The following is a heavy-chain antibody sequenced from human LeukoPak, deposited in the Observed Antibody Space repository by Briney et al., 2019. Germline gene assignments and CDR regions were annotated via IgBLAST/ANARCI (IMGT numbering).Heavy chain of an antibody. J-gene: IGHJ4*02. CDR3: ARGRYPRGYSSSWYFDY. CDR1: GGSFSGYY. D-gene: IGHD6-13*01. V-gene: IGHV4-34*01. Sequence: SETLSLTCAVYGGSFSGYYWSWIRQPPGKGLEWIGEINHSGSTNYNPSLKSRVTISVDTSKNQFSLKLSSVTAADTAVYYCARGRYPRGYSSSWYFDYWGQGTLVTVSS. CDR2: INHSGST.